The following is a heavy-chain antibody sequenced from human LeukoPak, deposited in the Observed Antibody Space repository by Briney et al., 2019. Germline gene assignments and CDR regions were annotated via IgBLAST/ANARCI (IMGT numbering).Heavy chain of an antibody. J-gene: IGHJ4*02. CDR3: ARDSYSSSRNDY. D-gene: IGHD6-13*01. V-gene: IGHV3-48*01. CDR2: ISRGSRTI. Sequence: GGSLGLSCTASGFTFSDYSMNWVRQAPGKGLEWVSNISRGSRTIYYSDSVKGRFTISRDNAKNSLYLQMNSLRTEDTAVYFCARDSYSSSRNDYWGQGTLVTVSS. CDR1: GFTFSDYS.